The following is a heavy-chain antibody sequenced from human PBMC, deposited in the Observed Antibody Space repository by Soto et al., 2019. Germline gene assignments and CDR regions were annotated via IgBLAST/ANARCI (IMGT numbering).Heavy chain of an antibody. D-gene: IGHD5-12*01. J-gene: IGHJ4*02. CDR3: ARQVTTIYYYFDY. CDR2: IYYSGST. V-gene: IGHV4-59*08. CDR1: GGSITSYY. Sequence: SETLSLTCTFSGGSITSYYWSWIRQPPGKGLEWIGFIYYSGSTSYNPSLKSRVSISVDTSKNQFSLKLSSVTAADTAVYYCARQVTTIYYYFDYWGQGALVTVSS.